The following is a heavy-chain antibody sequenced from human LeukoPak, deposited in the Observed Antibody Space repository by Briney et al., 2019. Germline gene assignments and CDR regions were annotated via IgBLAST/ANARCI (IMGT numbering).Heavy chain of an antibody. Sequence: SETLSLTCTVSGGSISSYYWSWIRQPAGKGLEWIGRIYTSGSTNYNPSLKSRVTMSVDTSKNQFSLKLSSVTAADTAVYYCARGQNRTYDLWSGPHQYYFDYWGQGTLVTVSS. D-gene: IGHD3-3*01. CDR3: ARGQNRTYDLWSGPHQYYFDY. CDR2: IYTSGST. V-gene: IGHV4-4*07. CDR1: GGSISSYY. J-gene: IGHJ4*02.